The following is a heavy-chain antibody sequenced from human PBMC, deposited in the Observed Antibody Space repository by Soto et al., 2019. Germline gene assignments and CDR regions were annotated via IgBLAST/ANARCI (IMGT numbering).Heavy chain of an antibody. D-gene: IGHD4-17*01. CDR1: GGTFSSYA. J-gene: IGHJ6*02. Sequence: SVKVSCKASGGTFSSYAISWVLQAPGQGLEWMGGIIPIFGTANYAQKFQGRVTITADESTSTAYMELSSLRSEDTAVYYCARDPYGDYTAGYYGMDVWGQGTTVTVSS. CDR3: ARDPYGDYTAGYYGMDV. V-gene: IGHV1-69*13. CDR2: IIPIFGTA.